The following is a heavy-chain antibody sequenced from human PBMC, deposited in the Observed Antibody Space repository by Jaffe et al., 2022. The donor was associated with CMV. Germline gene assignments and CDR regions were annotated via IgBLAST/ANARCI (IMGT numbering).Heavy chain of an antibody. J-gene: IGHJ6*02. CDR2: IYTSGST. CDR1: GGSISSYY. D-gene: IGHD4-17*01. Sequence: QVQLQESGPGLVKPSETLSLTCTVSGGSISSYYWSWIRQPAGKGLEWIGRIYTSGSTNYNPSLKSRVTMSVDTSKNQFSLKLSSVTAADTAVYYCARDPGTAVTARIEYGMDVWGQGTTVTVSS. V-gene: IGHV4-4*07. CDR3: ARDPGTAVTARIEYGMDV.